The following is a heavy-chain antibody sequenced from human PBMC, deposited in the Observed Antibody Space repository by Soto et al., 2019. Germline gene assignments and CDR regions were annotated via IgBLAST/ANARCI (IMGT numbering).Heavy chain of an antibody. V-gene: IGHV3-48*02. CDR1: GFTFSSYS. Sequence: PGGSLRLSCAASGFTFSSYSMNWVRQAPGKGLEWVSYISSSSSTIYYADSVKGRFTISRDNAKNSLYLQMNSLRDEDTAVYYCASEYDYGDLNYYYYGMDVWGQGTTVTVSS. J-gene: IGHJ6*02. D-gene: IGHD4-17*01. CDR3: ASEYDYGDLNYYYYGMDV. CDR2: ISSSSSTI.